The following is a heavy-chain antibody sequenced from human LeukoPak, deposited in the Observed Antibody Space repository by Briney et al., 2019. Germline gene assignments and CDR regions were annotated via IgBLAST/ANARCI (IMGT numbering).Heavy chain of an antibody. J-gene: IGHJ4*02. V-gene: IGHV3-30-3*01. CDR1: GFTFSSYA. Sequence: PGGSLRLSCAASGFTFSSYAMSWVRQAPGKGLEWVAVISYDGSNKYCADSVKGRFTISRDNSKNTLYLQMNSLRAEDTAVYYCARPTNLGLHCSSTSCYVSAFDYWGQGTLVTVSS. D-gene: IGHD2-2*01. CDR3: ARPTNLGLHCSSTSCYVSAFDY. CDR2: ISYDGSNK.